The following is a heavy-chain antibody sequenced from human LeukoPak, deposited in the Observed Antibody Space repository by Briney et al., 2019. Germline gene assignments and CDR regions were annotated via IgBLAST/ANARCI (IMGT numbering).Heavy chain of an antibody. J-gene: IGHJ4*02. V-gene: IGHV3-30*02. CDR3: ARLGTVLTVVEMATTYFDY. Sequence: GGSLRLSCAASGFTFSSYGMHWVRQAPGKGLEWVAFIRYDGSNKYYADSVKGRSTISRDNSKNTLYLQMNSLRAEDTAVYYCARLGTVLTVVEMATTYFDYWGQGTLVTVSS. CDR1: GFTFSSYG. D-gene: IGHD5-24*01. CDR2: IRYDGSNK.